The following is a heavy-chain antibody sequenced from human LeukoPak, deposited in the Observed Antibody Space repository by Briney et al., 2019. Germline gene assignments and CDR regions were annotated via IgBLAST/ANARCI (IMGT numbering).Heavy chain of an antibody. V-gene: IGHV1-2*02. CDR1: GYTFSDYY. CDR2: ISPKSGGT. J-gene: IGHJ5*02. Sequence: GASVKVSCKASGYTFSDYYIHWLRQAPGQALEWMGWISPKSGGTNYAQEFVGRITLTRDAPINTAYMELRSLRSADTAVYYCARGTMTPYNWFDPRGQGSLVTVSS. CDR3: ARGTMTPYNWFDP. D-gene: IGHD3-10*01.